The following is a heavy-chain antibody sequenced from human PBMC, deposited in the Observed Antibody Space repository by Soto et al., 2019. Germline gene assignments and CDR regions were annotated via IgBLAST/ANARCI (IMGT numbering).Heavy chain of an antibody. Sequence: ASVKVSCKASGYTFTGYYMHWVRQAPGQGLEWMGWINPNSGGTNYAQKFQGWVTMTRDTSISTAYMELSRLRSDDTAVYYCARGGRGYCISTSCSPYYFDYWGQGTLVTVSS. J-gene: IGHJ4*02. CDR1: GYTFTGYY. D-gene: IGHD2-2*01. V-gene: IGHV1-2*04. CDR3: ARGGRGYCISTSCSPYYFDY. CDR2: INPNSGGT.